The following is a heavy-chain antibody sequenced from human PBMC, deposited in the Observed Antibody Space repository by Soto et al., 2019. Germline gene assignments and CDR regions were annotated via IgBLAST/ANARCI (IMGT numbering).Heavy chain of an antibody. CDR3: ARLVYSRLNQRDNWFDP. D-gene: IGHD6-13*01. V-gene: IGHV1-18*01. CDR2: ISAYNGNT. J-gene: IGHJ5*02. Sequence: QVRLVQSGAEVKKPGASVKVSCKASGYTFTSYGISWVRQAPGQGLEWMGWISAYNGNTNYAQKLQGRVTMTTDTSTSTAYMELRSLRSDDTAVYYCARLVYSRLNQRDNWFDPWGQGTLVTVSS. CDR1: GYTFTSYG.